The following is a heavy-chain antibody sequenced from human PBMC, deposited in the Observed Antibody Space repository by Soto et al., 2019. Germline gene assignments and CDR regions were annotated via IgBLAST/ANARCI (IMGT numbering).Heavy chain of an antibody. D-gene: IGHD3-22*01. CDR1: GFTVSSNY. V-gene: IGHV3-53*01. CDR3: ARDLTYYYDSSGYRTYYYYGMDV. J-gene: IGHJ6*02. Sequence: HPGGSLRLSCAASGFTVSSNYMSWFRQAPGKGLEWVSVIYSGGSTYYADSVKGRFTISRDNSKNTLYLQMNSLRAEDTAVYYCARDLTYYYDSSGYRTYYYYGMDVWGQGTTVTVSS. CDR2: IYSGGST.